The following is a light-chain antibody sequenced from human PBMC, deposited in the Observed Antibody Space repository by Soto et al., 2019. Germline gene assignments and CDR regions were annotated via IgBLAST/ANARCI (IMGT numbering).Light chain of an antibody. J-gene: IGKJ4*01. CDR2: DAS. Sequence: EILLPQSPNTLSLSPGERATLSCRSSQRVAKFVAWYQQKGGQPPRLLIFDASTWASGVPGRFNGSGSGTAFTLTISSLEPEDSAVYYCQQRTNWPRTFGGGTKVDIK. CDR3: QQRTNWPRT. CDR1: QRVAKF. V-gene: IGKV3-11*01.